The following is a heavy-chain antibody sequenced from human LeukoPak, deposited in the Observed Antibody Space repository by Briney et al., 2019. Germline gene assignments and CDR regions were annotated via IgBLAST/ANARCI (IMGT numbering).Heavy chain of an antibody. Sequence: GASVKVSCKASGYIFINYGINWVRQAPGQGLEWMGWISAYNGNTNYAQKLQGRVTMTTDTSTSTAYMELRSLRSDDTAVYYCARDSGSSWYLDGFDPWGQGTLVTVSS. J-gene: IGHJ5*02. CDR1: GYIFINYG. CDR3: ARDSGSSWYLDGFDP. CDR2: ISAYNGNT. D-gene: IGHD6-13*01. V-gene: IGHV1-18*01.